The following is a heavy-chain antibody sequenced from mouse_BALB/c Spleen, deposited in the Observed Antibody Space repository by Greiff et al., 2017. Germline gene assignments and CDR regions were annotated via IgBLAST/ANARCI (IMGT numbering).Heavy chain of an antibody. CDR1: GYTFTSYN. CDR2: IYPGNGDT. J-gene: IGHJ1*01. CDR3: ARGYYGNYGWYFDV. Sequence: QVQLQQPGAELVKPGASVKMSCKASGYTFTSYNMHWVKQTPGQGLEWIGAIYPGNGDTSYNQKFKGKATLTADKSSSTAYMQLSSLTSEDSAVYYCARGYYGNYGWYFDVWGAGTTVTVSS. V-gene: IGHV1-12*01. D-gene: IGHD2-1*01.